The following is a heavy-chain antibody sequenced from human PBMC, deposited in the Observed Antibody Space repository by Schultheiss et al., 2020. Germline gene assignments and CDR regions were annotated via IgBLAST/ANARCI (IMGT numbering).Heavy chain of an antibody. CDR2: ISRSGKTI. CDR1: GFSLKTYA. Sequence: GGSLRLSFVASGFSLKTYAMNWVRQGPGKGLEWVSYISRSGKTIHYADSVRGRFTISRDNAKNTLYLQMNSLRAEDTAVYYCARDVFDPVRIVGATGYFDYWGQGTMVTVSS. J-gene: IGHJ4*02. D-gene: IGHD1-26*01. CDR3: ARDVFDPVRIVGATGYFDY. V-gene: IGHV3-48*03.